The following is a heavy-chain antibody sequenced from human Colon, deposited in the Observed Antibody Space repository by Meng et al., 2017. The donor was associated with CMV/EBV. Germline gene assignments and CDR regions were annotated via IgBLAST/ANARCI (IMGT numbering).Heavy chain of an antibody. CDR2: ISSSSSYI. D-gene: IGHD6-19*01. CDR1: GFTFSSYS. V-gene: IGHV3-21*01. CDR3: ARVAVAGKDDPFDI. Sequence: GGSLRLSCAASGFTFSSYSMNWVRQAPGKGLEWVSSISSSSSYIYYADSVKGRFTISRDNAKNSLYLQMNSLRAEDTAVYYCARVAVAGKDDPFDIWGQGTLVTVSS. J-gene: IGHJ3*02.